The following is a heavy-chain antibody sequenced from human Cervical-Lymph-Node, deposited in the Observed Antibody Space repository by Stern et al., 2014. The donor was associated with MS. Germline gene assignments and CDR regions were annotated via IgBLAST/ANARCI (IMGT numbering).Heavy chain of an antibody. J-gene: IGHJ1*01. CDR1: GFTFSSSG. Sequence: VQLVESGGGVVQPGGSLRLSCAASGFTFSSSGMHWVRQAPGKGLEWLAIIWYDGSNTYYADSVKGRFTISRDNSKNPLYLQMNSLRAEDTAVYYCAREGGNTAEYFQHWGQGTLVTVSS. CDR3: AREGGNTAEYFQH. CDR2: IWYDGSNT. V-gene: IGHV3-33*01. D-gene: IGHD4-23*01.